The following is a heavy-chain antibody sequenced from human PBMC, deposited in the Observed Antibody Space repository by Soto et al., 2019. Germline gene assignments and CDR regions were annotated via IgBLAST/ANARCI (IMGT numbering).Heavy chain of an antibody. V-gene: IGHV3-30*18. CDR1: GFTFSNYC. CDR3: AKDNLPTTVTTVGY. J-gene: IGHJ4*02. Sequence: QVQLVESGGGVVQPGRSLRLSCAASGFTFSNYCMHWVRQAPGKGLEWVAVISYHGSDKDYADSVKGRFTISRDNSKNTLYLQMDRLRAEDTDVYYCAKDNLPTTVTTVGYWGQGTLVTVSS. D-gene: IGHD4-17*01. CDR2: ISYHGSDK.